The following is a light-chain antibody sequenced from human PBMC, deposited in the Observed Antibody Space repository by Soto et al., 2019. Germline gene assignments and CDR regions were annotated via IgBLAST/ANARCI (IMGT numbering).Light chain of an antibody. CDR2: DAS. Sequence: DIQMTQSPSTLSASVGDRVTITCRASQSISNKLAWYQQKPGKAPKLLIYDASTLEGGVPSRFSGSGSGTEFTLTISSLQSDDFATYYCQQYYTYWMFGQGTKVEIK. V-gene: IGKV1-5*01. J-gene: IGKJ1*01. CDR1: QSISNK. CDR3: QQYYTYWM.